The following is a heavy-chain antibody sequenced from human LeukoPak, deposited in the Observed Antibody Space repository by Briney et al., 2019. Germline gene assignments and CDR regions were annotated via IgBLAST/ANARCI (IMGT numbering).Heavy chain of an antibody. CDR2: ISYDGSKK. Sequence: PGGSLRLSCAASGFTFSSYAMSWVRQAPGKGLEWVTVISYDGSKKYYADSVKGRFTISRDNSKNTLYLQMNSLRAEDTAVYYCARGGRFGERAAFDIWGQGTMVTVSS. J-gene: IGHJ3*02. D-gene: IGHD3-10*01. V-gene: IGHV3-30-3*01. CDR1: GFTFSSYA. CDR3: ARGGRFGERAAFDI.